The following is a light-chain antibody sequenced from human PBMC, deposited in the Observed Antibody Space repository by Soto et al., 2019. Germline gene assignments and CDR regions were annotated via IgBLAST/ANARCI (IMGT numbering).Light chain of an antibody. CDR1: QSLLYSPNNKTY. V-gene: IGKV4-1*01. J-gene: IGKJ1*01. CDR2: WAS. CDR3: QQDYDAPQT. Sequence: DIVMTQSPDSLAVSLGERATIDCKSSQSLLYSPNNKTYLAWYQQKPGQPPKLLIYWASTRESGVPDRFTGSGSGTDFTLTISSLQAEDVAVYYCQQDYDAPQTFGRGTKVEIK.